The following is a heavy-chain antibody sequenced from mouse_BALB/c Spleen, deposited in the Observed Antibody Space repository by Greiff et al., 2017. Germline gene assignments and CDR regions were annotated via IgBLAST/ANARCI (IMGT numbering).Heavy chain of an antibody. CDR1: GFTFSSYG. CDR2: ISSGGSYT. V-gene: IGHV5-6*01. Sequence: EVQLVESGGDLVKPGGSLKLSCAASGFTFSSYGMSWVRQTPDKRLEWVATISSGGSYTYYPDSVKGRFTISRDNAKNTLYLQMSSLKSEDTAMYYCARQGNYDYDEDWGQGTSVTVSS. J-gene: IGHJ4*01. D-gene: IGHD2-4*01. CDR3: ARQGNYDYDED.